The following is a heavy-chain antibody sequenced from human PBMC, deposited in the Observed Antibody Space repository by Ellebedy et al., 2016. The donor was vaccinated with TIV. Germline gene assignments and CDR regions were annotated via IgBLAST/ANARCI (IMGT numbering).Heavy chain of an antibody. D-gene: IGHD4-23*01. V-gene: IGHV3-7*04. Sequence: GESLKISXTASGFTFSNSWMNWVRQAPGKGLEWVASISEDGSEIHYVESVKGRFTISRDNAKNSVYLQVNSLRAEDTAVYYCARNFDGTYAHWGQGTLVTVSS. CDR1: GFTFSNSW. CDR3: ARNFDGTYAH. CDR2: ISEDGSEI. J-gene: IGHJ4*02.